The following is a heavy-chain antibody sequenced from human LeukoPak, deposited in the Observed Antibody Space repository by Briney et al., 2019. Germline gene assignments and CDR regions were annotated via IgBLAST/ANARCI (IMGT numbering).Heavy chain of an antibody. CDR1: GFTFSSYG. CDR3: AKDPHGSRSYYYYMDV. V-gene: IGHV3-33*06. Sequence: GRSLRLSCAASGFTFSSYGMHWVRQAPGKGLEWVAVIWYDGSNKYYADSVKGRFTISRDNSKNTLYLQMNSLRAEDTAVYYCAKDPHGSRSYYYYMDVWGKGTTVTVSS. CDR2: IWYDGSNK. J-gene: IGHJ6*03. D-gene: IGHD2-15*01.